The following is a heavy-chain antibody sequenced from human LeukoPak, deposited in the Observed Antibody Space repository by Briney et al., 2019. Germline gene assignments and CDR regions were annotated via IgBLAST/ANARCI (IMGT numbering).Heavy chain of an antibody. V-gene: IGHV3-21*01. CDR1: GFTFSTYN. D-gene: IGHD2-15*01. CDR2: ISGSNSYI. CDR3: AKTGSAVAGTPWFDP. J-gene: IGHJ5*02. Sequence: GGSLRLSCAASGFTFSTYNMNWVRQAPGKGLEWVSSISGSNSYIYYADSVKGRFTISRDNAKNSLYLQMNSLRAEDTALYFCAKTGSAVAGTPWFDPWGQGTLVTVSS.